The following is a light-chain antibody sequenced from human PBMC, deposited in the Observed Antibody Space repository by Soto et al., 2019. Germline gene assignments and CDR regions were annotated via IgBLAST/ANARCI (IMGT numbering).Light chain of an antibody. V-gene: IGKV3-20*01. CDR2: GAS. CDR1: QSVSSRN. Sequence: EIVLTQSPGTLSLSPGERATLSCRASQSVSSRNLAWYQQKPGQAPRLLIYGASSRATGIPDRFSGSGSGTDFTLIISRLEPEDFAVYYCQQYDNSPFTFGPGTKVDIK. J-gene: IGKJ3*01. CDR3: QQYDNSPFT.